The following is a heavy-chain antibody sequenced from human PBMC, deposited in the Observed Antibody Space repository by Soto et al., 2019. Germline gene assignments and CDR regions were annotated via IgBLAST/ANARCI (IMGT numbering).Heavy chain of an antibody. D-gene: IGHD3-16*01. CDR1: GYSFAGYW. V-gene: IGHV5-10-1*01. CDR3: AKENWGEQQGFDS. J-gene: IGHJ4*02. Sequence: GESLKISCKGSGYSFAGYWITWVRQKPGKGLEWMGRIDPSDSQTYYSPSFRGHVTISATKSITTVFLQMDSLTVEDMGIYYCAKENWGEQQGFDSWGPGTPVTVSS. CDR2: IDPSDSQT.